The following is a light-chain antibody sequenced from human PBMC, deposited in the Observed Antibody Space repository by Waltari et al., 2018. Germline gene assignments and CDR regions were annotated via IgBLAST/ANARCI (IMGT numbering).Light chain of an antibody. CDR1: QSVLYSSNNKNY. CDR2: WAS. J-gene: IGKJ1*01. Sequence: DIVMTQSPDSLAVSLGERATINCKSSQSVLYSSNNKNYLAWYQQKQGQPPKLLIYWASTRESGVPDRFSGSWSGTDFTLTISSLQAEDVAVYYCQQYYSTPWTFGQGTKVEIK. CDR3: QQYYSTPWT. V-gene: IGKV4-1*01.